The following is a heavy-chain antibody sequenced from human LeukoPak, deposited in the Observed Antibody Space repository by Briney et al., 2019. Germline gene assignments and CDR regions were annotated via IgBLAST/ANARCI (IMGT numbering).Heavy chain of an antibody. CDR2: IFSSSTYI. J-gene: IGHJ4*02. V-gene: IGHV3-21*03. D-gene: IGHD2/OR15-2a*01. CDR1: GFTFSTYE. Sequence: GGSLRLSCAASGFTFSTYEMNWVRQAPGKGLEWVSFIFSSSTYIYYTDSVKGRFTISRDNARNSLYLQMDNLRAEDTGVYYCARDFYDGFALDYWGQGTLVTVSS. CDR3: ARDFYDGFALDY.